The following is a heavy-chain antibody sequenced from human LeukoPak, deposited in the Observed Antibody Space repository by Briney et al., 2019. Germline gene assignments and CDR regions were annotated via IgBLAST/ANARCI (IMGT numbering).Heavy chain of an antibody. J-gene: IGHJ5*02. CDR3: ARIITMIVVVNNWFDP. V-gene: IGHV3-7*01. Sequence: GGSLRLSCAASGFTFSSYWMSWVRQAPGKGLEWVANIKQDGSEKYYVDSVKGRLTISRDNAKNSLYLQMNSLRAEDTAVYYCARIITMIVVVNNWFDPWGQGTLVTVSS. CDR2: IKQDGSEK. D-gene: IGHD3-22*01. CDR1: GFTFSSYW.